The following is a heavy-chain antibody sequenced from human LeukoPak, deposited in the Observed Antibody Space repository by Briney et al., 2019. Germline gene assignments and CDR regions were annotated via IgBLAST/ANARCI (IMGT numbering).Heavy chain of an antibody. CDR3: AKDAEAVVAVAATPDY. Sequence: GGSLRLSCVASGFTFSNYWMQWVRQAPGKGLEWVSAISGSGGSTYYADSVKGRFTISRDNSKNTLYLQMNSLRAEDTAVYYCAKDAEAVVAVAATPDYWGQGTLVTVSS. D-gene: IGHD2-15*01. V-gene: IGHV3-23*01. CDR1: GFTFSNYW. CDR2: ISGSGGST. J-gene: IGHJ4*02.